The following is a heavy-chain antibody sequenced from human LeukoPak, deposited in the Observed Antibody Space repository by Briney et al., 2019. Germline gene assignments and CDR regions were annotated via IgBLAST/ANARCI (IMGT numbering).Heavy chain of an antibody. D-gene: IGHD5-18*01. CDR2: ISGSGGST. J-gene: IGHJ1*01. V-gene: IGHV3-23*01. CDR1: GFTFSSYA. Sequence: PGESLRLSCAASGFTFSSYAMSWVRQAPGKGLEWVSAISGSGGSTYYADSVKGRFTISRDNSKNTLYLQMNSLRAEDTAVYYCAKDLTASIAEYFQHWGQGTLVTVSS. CDR3: AKDLTASIAEYFQH.